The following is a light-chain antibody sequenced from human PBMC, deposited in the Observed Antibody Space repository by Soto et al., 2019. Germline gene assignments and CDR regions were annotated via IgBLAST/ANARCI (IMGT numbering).Light chain of an antibody. Sequence: QSALTQPASVSGSPGQSITISCTGTSSDVGGYNYVSWYQQHPGKAPKLMIYDVTNRPSGVSNRFSGSKSGNTASLTITGLQAEDEADYYCNSYTGCSTLVFGTGTKLTVL. J-gene: IGLJ1*01. V-gene: IGLV2-14*03. CDR2: DVT. CDR3: NSYTGCSTLV. CDR1: SSDVGGYNY.